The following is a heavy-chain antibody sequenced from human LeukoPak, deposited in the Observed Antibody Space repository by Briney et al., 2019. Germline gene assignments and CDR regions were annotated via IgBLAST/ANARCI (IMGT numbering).Heavy chain of an antibody. D-gene: IGHD3-16*01. J-gene: IGHJ4*02. V-gene: IGHV3-33*01. CDR2: IWYDGSNK. CDR3: ALDPHRRWGIDY. Sequence: PGRSLRLSCAASGFTFSSYGMHWVRQAPGKGLEWVAVIWYDGSNKYYADSVKGRFTISRDNSKNTLYLQMNSLRAEDTAVYYCALDPHRRWGIDYWGQGTLVTVSS. CDR1: GFTFSSYG.